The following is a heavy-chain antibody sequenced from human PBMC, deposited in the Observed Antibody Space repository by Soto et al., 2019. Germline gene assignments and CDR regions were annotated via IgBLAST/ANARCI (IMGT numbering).Heavy chain of an antibody. V-gene: IGHV3-33*01. CDR1: GFTFSSYG. Sequence: QVQLVESGGGVVQPGRSLRLSCAASGFTFSSYGMHWVRQAPGKGLEWVAVIWYDGSNKYYADSVKGRFTISRDNSKNTLYLQMNSLRAVDTAVYYCAREYSGYDPVDAFYIWGQGTMVTVSS. J-gene: IGHJ3*02. CDR2: IWYDGSNK. CDR3: AREYSGYDPVDAFYI. D-gene: IGHD5-12*01.